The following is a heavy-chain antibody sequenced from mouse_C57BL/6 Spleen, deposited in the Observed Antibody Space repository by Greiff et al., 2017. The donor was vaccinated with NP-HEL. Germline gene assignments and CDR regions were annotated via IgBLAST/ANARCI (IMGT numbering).Heavy chain of an antibody. CDR2: INPSSGYT. J-gene: IGHJ4*01. D-gene: IGHD2-3*01. CDR3: ARSPEGWDYAMDY. V-gene: IGHV1-7*01. Sequence: VQLQQSGAELAKPGASVKLSCKASGYTFTSYWMHWVKQRPGQGLEWIGYINPSSGYTKYNQKFKDKATLTADKSSSTAYMQLSSLTYEDSAVYYCARSPEGWDYAMDYWGQGTSVTVSS. CDR1: GYTFTSYW.